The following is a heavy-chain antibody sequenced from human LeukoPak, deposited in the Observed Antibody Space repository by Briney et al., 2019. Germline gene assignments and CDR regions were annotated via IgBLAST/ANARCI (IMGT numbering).Heavy chain of an antibody. J-gene: IGHJ4*02. CDR3: ATDGYSSARDC. V-gene: IGHV3-7*01. Sequence: GGSLRLSCAASGFSFNNYWMSWVRQAPGKGLEWVANTKPDGSEKYYVDSVRGRFTISRDNAKNLLYLQMSNLRAEDTAVYYCATDGYSSARDCWGQGTLVTVSS. CDR1: GFSFNNYW. CDR2: TKPDGSEK. D-gene: IGHD6-25*01.